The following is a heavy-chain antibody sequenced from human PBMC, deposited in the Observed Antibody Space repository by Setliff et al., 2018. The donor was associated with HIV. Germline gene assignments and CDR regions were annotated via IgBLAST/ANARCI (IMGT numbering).Heavy chain of an antibody. CDR3: ASRRITMVRGVISNDYYYYYMDV. J-gene: IGHJ6*03. Sequence: PSVKVSCKAFGYTFSTNAIHWVRQAPGQRLEWMGYINAGDDNTRYSEKFQGRVTITADESTSTAYMELSSLRSEDTAVYYCASRRITMVRGVISNDYYYYYMDVWGKGTTVTVSS. CDR1: GYTFSTNA. CDR2: INAGDDNT. D-gene: IGHD3-10*01. V-gene: IGHV1-3*01.